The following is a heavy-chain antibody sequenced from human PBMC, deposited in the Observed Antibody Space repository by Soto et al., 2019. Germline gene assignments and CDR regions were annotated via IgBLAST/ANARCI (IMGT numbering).Heavy chain of an antibody. J-gene: IGHJ4*02. Sequence: GASVKVSCKASGYTFTSYGISWVRQAPGQGLEWMGWISAYNGNTNYAQKLQGRVTMTTDTSTSTAYMELRSLRSDDTAVYYCARGYTVDTAMVPPLFDYWGQGTLVTVSS. CDR3: ARGYTVDTAMVPPLFDY. D-gene: IGHD5-18*01. CDR2: ISAYNGNT. V-gene: IGHV1-18*01. CDR1: GYTFTSYG.